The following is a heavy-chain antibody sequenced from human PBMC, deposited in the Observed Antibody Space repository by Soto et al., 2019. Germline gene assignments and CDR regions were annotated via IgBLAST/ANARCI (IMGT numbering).Heavy chain of an antibody. CDR3: ARDLYYYDSRTFDY. V-gene: IGHV4-34*01. CDR1: VGSVSGYY. D-gene: IGHD3-22*01. CDR2: INHSGST. Sequence: LSRTCDGYVGSVSGYYWTWILQKPVKVLEWIVEINHSGSTNYNPSLKSRVTISVDTSKNQFSLKLSSVTAADTAVYYCARDLYYYDSRTFDYWGQGTLVTVSS. J-gene: IGHJ4*02.